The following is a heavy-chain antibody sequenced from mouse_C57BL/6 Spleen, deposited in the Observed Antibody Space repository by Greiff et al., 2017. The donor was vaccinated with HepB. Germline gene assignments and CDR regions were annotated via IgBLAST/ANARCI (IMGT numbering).Heavy chain of an antibody. J-gene: IGHJ4*01. CDR1: GFTFSDFY. CDR3: ARSAMDY. CDR2: SRNKANDYTT. Sequence: DVHLVESGGGLVQSGRSLRLSCATSGFTFSDFYMEWVRQAPGKGLEWIAASRNKANDYTTEYSASVKGRFIVSRDTSPSILYLQMNALRAEDTAIYYSARSAMDYWGQGTSVTVSS. V-gene: IGHV7-1*01.